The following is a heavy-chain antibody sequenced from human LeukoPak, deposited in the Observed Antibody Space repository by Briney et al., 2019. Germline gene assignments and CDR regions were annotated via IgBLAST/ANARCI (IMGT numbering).Heavy chain of an antibody. V-gene: IGHV3-74*01. CDR1: GFTFSSYW. D-gene: IGHD3-22*01. J-gene: IGHJ4*02. CDR3: ARDFSGHYYDSSGYYS. Sequence: GGSLRLSCAASGFTFSSYWMHWVRQAPGKGLVWVSRINSDGSSTSYADPVKGRFTISRDNAKNTLYLQMNSLRAEDTAVYYCARDFSGHYYDSSGYYSWGQGTLVTVSS. CDR2: INSDGSST.